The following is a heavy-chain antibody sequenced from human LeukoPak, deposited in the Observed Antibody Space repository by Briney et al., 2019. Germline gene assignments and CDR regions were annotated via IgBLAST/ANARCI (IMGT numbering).Heavy chain of an antibody. D-gene: IGHD4-17*01. J-gene: IGHJ4*02. Sequence: GGSLRLSCAASGFTLNNYGMHWVRQAPGKGLEWVAVIWFDGSNKYYADSVKGRFLLSRDNSLNTLYLQMNSLRAEDTAVYYCARDSDYGDGFDYWGQGALVTVSS. CDR3: ARDSDYGDGFDY. CDR1: GFTLNNYG. V-gene: IGHV3-33*01. CDR2: IWFDGSNK.